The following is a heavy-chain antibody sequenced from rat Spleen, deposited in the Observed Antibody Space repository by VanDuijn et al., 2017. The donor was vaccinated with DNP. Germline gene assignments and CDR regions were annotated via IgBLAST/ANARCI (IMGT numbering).Heavy chain of an antibody. CDR2: VNRAGTT. V-gene: IGHV3-3*01. J-gene: IGHJ4*01. Sequence: EVQLQESGPGLVKPSQSLSLTCSVTGYSITSSYRWNWIRKFPGNKLDWMGSVNRAGTTNYNPSLKSRISITRDTSKNQLFLQVNSVTTEDTATYYCARWPGYNPPYAMDAWGQGTSVTVSS. CDR1: GYSITSSYR. D-gene: IGHD1-4*01. CDR3: ARWPGYNPPYAMDA.